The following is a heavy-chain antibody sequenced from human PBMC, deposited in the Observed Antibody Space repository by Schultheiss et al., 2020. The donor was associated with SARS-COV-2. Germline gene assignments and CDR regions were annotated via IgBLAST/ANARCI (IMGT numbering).Heavy chain of an antibody. V-gene: IGHV3-30*07. CDR2: ISYTGNEQ. CDR3: ARDPTYPYYMDV. CDR1: GFSFSSYA. J-gene: IGHJ6*03. Sequence: GGSLRLSCVASGFSFSSYAMHWVRQAPGKGLEWVAVISYTGNEQDYADSVRGRFTISRDNSKNTLYLQMNSLRAEDTAVYYCARDPTYPYYMDVWGLGTTVTVSS. D-gene: IGHD3-16*01.